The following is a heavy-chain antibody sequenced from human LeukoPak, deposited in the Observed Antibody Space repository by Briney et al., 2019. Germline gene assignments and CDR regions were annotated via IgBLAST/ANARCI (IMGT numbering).Heavy chain of an antibody. CDR1: GFTFSSYA. CDR2: ISGSGGST. J-gene: IGHJ4*02. D-gene: IGHD2-2*01. CDR3: AKDGHIVLVPAALPYFDY. V-gene: IGHV3-23*01. Sequence: GGSLRLSCAASGFTFSSYAMSWVRQAPGKGLEWVSAISGSGGSTYYADSVKGRFTISRDNSKNTLYLQMNSLRAEDTAVYYCAKDGHIVLVPAALPYFDYWGQGTLVTVSS.